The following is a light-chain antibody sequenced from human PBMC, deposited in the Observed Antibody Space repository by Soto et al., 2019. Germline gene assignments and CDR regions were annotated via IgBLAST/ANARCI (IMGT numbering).Light chain of an antibody. CDR1: QSISSY. CDR2: AAS. V-gene: IGKV1-39*01. Sequence: DIQMTQSPSSLSASVGDRVTITCRASQSISSYLNWYQQKPGKAPKLLIYAASSSQSGVPSRFSGSGSGTDFTLTISSLQPEDFATYYCQRSYSTQWTFGQGTKVDIK. CDR3: QRSYSTQWT. J-gene: IGKJ1*01.